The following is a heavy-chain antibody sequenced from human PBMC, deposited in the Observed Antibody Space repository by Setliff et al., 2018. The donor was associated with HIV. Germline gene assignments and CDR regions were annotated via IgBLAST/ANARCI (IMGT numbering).Heavy chain of an antibody. CDR2: INPSDGFT. D-gene: IGHD3-16*01. Sequence: GASVKVSCKTSGYTFTAFYIHWVRQAPGQGLEWLGVINPSDGFTTRAQKFQGRLTMTRDTSKNQFSLSLSSVTAADTAAYYCARQFWMLTTLYFDSLGPGTLVTVSS. CDR3: ARQFWMLTTLYFDS. CDR1: GYTFTAFY. V-gene: IGHV1-46*01. J-gene: IGHJ4*02.